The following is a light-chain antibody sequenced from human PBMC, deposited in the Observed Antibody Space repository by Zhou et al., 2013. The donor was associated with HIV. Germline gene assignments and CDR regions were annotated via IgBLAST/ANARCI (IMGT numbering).Light chain of an antibody. CDR3: QQYNTSPIT. CDR1: QSISSW. Sequence: DFQMTQSPSTLSASVGDRVTITCRASQSISSWLAWYQQKPGKAPKLLIYKASSLESGVPSRFSGSGSGTEFTLTIGSLQPEDSATYYCQQYNTSPITFGQGTRLEI. J-gene: IGKJ5*01. CDR2: KAS. V-gene: IGKV1-5*03.